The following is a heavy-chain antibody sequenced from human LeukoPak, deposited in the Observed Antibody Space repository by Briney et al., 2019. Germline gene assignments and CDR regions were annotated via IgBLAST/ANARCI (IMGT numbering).Heavy chain of an antibody. CDR2: IKQDGSRQ. J-gene: IGHJ4*02. CDR1: GFTFSSHW. Sequence: GGSLRLSCAASGFTFSSHWMSWVRQAPGKGLEWVANIKQDGSRQFYVDSVKGRFTVSRDNAQNSLYLQMNSLRAEDTAVYYCARGYTDTAYFDYWGQGTLVTVSS. V-gene: IGHV3-7*01. CDR3: ARGYTDTAYFDY. D-gene: IGHD5-12*01.